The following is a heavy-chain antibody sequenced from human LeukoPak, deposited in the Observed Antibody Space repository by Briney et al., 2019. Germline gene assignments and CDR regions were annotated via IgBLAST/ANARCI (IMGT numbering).Heavy chain of an antibody. CDR2: IIPILGIA. V-gene: IGHV1-69*04. Sequence: SVKVSCKASGGTFSSYAISWVRQAPGQGLEWMGRIIPILGIANYAQKFQGRVTITADKSTSTAYMELSSLRSEDTAVYYCARGGYYDSSGYSFQHWGQGTLVTVSS. D-gene: IGHD3-22*01. CDR3: ARGGYYDSSGYSFQH. CDR1: GGTFSSYA. J-gene: IGHJ1*01.